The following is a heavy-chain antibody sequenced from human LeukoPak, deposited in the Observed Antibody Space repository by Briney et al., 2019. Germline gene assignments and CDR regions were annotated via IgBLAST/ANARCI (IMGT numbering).Heavy chain of an antibody. Sequence: GGSLRLSCEASGFTLSSYVMGWVRQAPGTGLEWVSLISGGGGSTYYADSVKGRFTVSRDNSKNTLYMELNSLRVEDTAVYYCARGDCSSSSCSGFYGMDVWGQGTTVTVSS. CDR2: ISGGGGST. J-gene: IGHJ6*02. D-gene: IGHD2-2*01. V-gene: IGHV3-23*01. CDR1: GFTLSSYV. CDR3: ARGDCSSSSCSGFYGMDV.